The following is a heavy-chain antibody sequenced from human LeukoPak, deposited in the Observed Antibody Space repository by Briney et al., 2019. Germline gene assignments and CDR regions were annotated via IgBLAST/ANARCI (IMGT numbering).Heavy chain of an antibody. CDR3: ARGPYCSSTSCYGSWFDP. J-gene: IGHJ5*02. Sequence: PSETLSLTCGVYGGSFSGYYWSWIRQPPGKGLEWIGEINHSGSTNYNPSLKSRVTISVDTSKNQFSLKLSSVTAADTAVYYCARGPYCSSTSCYGSWFDPWGQGTLVTVSS. CDR1: GGSFSGYY. D-gene: IGHD2-2*01. V-gene: IGHV4-34*01. CDR2: INHSGST.